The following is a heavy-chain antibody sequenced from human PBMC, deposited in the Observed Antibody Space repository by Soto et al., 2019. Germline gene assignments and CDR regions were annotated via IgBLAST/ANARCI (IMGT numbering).Heavy chain of an antibody. CDR2: INPNSGGT. Sequence: ASVKVSCKASGYTFTGYYMHWVRQAPGQGLEWMEWINPNSGGTNYAQKFQGRVTMTRDTSISTAYMELSRLRSDDTAVYYCAGDLSYYDSSAVDYWGQGTLVTVSS. D-gene: IGHD3-22*01. J-gene: IGHJ4*02. CDR3: AGDLSYYDSSAVDY. V-gene: IGHV1-2*02. CDR1: GYTFTGYY.